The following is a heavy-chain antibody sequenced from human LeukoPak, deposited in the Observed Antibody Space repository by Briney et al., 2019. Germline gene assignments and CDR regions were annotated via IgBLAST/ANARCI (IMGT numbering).Heavy chain of an antibody. J-gene: IGHJ6*03. CDR2: INHSGST. CDR3: ASSYGGYYYYYMDV. D-gene: IGHD1-26*01. Sequence: SETLSLTCAVYGGSFSGYYWSWIRQPPGKGLEWIGEINHSGSTNYNPSLKSRVTISVDTSKNQFSLKLSSVTAADTAVYYCASSYGGYYYYYMDVGGKGTTVTISS. CDR1: GGSFSGYY. V-gene: IGHV4-34*01.